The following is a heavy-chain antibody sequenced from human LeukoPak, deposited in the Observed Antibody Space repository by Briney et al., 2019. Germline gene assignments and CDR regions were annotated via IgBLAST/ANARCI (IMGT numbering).Heavy chain of an antibody. J-gene: IGHJ4*02. Sequence: SETLSLTCAVYGGSFSGYYWSWIRQPPGKGLEWIGYIYYSGSTNYNPSLKSRVTISVDTSKNQFSLKLNSVSAADTAVYYCARGVVAAPQTVDYWGQGTLVTVSS. D-gene: IGHD2-15*01. V-gene: IGHV4-59*01. CDR1: GGSFSGYY. CDR3: ARGVVAAPQTVDY. CDR2: IYYSGST.